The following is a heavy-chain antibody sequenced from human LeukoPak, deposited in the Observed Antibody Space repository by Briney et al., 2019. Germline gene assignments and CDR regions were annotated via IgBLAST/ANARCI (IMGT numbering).Heavy chain of an antibody. CDR1: GFTFSSYA. D-gene: IGHD3-22*01. CDR2: VSGSGGST. V-gene: IGHV3-23*01. CDR3: AKSSYYDSSGYYREYYFDY. J-gene: IGHJ4*02. Sequence: GGSLRLSCAASGFTFSSYAMSWVRQAPGKGLEWVSSVSGSGGSTYYADSVKGRFAISRDNSKSTLFLQMNSLRAEDTAVYYCAKSSYYDSSGYYREYYFDYWGQGTLVTVSS.